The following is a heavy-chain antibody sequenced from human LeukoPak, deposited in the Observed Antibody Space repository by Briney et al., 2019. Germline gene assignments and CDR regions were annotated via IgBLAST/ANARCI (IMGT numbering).Heavy chain of an antibody. CDR2: INPNSGGT. J-gene: IGHJ3*02. V-gene: IGHV1-2*02. D-gene: IGHD5-24*01. Sequence: ASVKVSCTASGYTFTGYYMHWVRQAPGQGLEWMGWINPNSGGTYYAQKFQGRVTMTSDTSISPAYMELSRLRSDNTAVYYCARVRDGYNDAYDIWGQGTMVTVSS. CDR3: ARVRDGYNDAYDI. CDR1: GYTFTGYY.